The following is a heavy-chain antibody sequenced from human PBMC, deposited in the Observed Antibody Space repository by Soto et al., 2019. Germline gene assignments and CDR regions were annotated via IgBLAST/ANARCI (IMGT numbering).Heavy chain of an antibody. CDR2: LYWDDDA. J-gene: IGHJ6*02. CDR1: GFSLNNGGVG. CDR3: VRNWRYYGGDYYYGMDA. D-gene: IGHD3-10*01. Sequence: ITLKESGPTLVKPTQPLTLTCTFSGFSLNNGGVGVGWVRQPRGKAMDWLALLYWDDDARYRPSLRSRLNITKDTTNNQVVLTMTKMDPEDTATYYCVRNWRYYGGDYYYGMDAWGQATTVTVSS. V-gene: IGHV2-5*02.